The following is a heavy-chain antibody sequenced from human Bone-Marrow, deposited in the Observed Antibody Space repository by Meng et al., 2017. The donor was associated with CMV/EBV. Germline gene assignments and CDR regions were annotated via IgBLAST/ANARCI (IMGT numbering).Heavy chain of an antibody. Sequence: GESLKISCAASGFTFSSYWMSWVRQAPGKGLEWVSGINWNGGSTGYADSVKGRFTISRDNAKNSLYLQMNSLRAEDTAVYYCARSHPRSWHYWGQGTLVTVSS. CDR3: ARSHPRSWHY. J-gene: IGHJ4*02. D-gene: IGHD6-13*01. CDR1: GFTFSSYW. CDR2: INWNGGST. V-gene: IGHV3-20*04.